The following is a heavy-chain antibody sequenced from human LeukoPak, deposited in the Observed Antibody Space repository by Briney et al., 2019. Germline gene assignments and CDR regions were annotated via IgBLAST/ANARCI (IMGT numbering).Heavy chain of an antibody. D-gene: IGHD3-10*01. CDR3: ARDYGSGSYLENWFDP. V-gene: IGHV3-11*06. Sequence: GGSLRLSCAASGFTFSDYYMSWIRQAPGKGLEWVSYISSSSSYTNYADSVKGRLTISRDNAKNSLYLQMNSLRAEDTAVYYCARDYGSGSYLENWFDPWGQGTLVTVSS. J-gene: IGHJ5*02. CDR1: GFTFSDYY. CDR2: ISSSSSYT.